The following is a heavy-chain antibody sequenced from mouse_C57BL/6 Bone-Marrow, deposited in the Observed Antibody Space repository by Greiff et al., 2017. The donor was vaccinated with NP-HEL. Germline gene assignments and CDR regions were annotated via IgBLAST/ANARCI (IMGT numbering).Heavy chain of an antibody. CDR1: GYTFTDYE. CDR2: IDPETGGT. V-gene: IGHV1-15*01. CDR3: TRWDSTTVVGGMDY. Sequence: QVQLQQSGAELVRPGASVTLSCKASGYTFTDYEMHRVKQTPVHGLEWIGAIDPETGGTAYNQKFKGKAILTADKSSSTAYMELRSLTSEDSAVYYCTRWDSTTVVGGMDYWGQGTSVTVSS. D-gene: IGHD1-1*01. J-gene: IGHJ4*01.